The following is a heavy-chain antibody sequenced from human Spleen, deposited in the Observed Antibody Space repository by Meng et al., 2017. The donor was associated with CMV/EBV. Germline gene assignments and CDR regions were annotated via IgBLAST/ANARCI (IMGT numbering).Heavy chain of an antibody. D-gene: IGHD3-3*01. J-gene: IGHJ4*02. Sequence: ETLSLTCAASGFTVTGNYMSWVRQAPGKGLEWVSVVFGGNSAYYADSVKGRFTISRDNSKNTLYLQMNSLRAEDTAVYYCATDSAGYNDVWSAYYPLENWGLGTLVTVSS. CDR2: VFGGNSA. CDR1: GFTVTGNY. V-gene: IGHV3-66*02. CDR3: ATDSAGYNDVWSAYYPLEN.